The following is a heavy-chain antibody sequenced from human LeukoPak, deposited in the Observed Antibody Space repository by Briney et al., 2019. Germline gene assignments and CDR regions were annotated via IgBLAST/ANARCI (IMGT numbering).Heavy chain of an antibody. D-gene: IGHD3-22*01. J-gene: IGHJ4*02. CDR1: GGTFSSYA. CDR2: IIPIFGTA. Sequence: SVKVSCKASGGTFSSYAISWVRQAPGQGLEWMGGIIPIFGTANYAQKFQGRVTITTDESTSTAYTELSSLRSEDTAVYYCASLKYYYDSSGYNTFFDYWGQGTLVTVSS. V-gene: IGHV1-69*05. CDR3: ASLKYYYDSSGYNTFFDY.